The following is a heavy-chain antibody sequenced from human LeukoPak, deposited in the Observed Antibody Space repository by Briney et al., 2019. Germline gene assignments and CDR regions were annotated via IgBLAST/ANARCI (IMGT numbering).Heavy chain of an antibody. CDR3: ARGVWRFSGAFDI. Sequence: SETLSLTCAVYGGSFSGYYWSWIRQPPGKGLECIGEINHSGSTNYNPSLKSRVTISVDTSKNQFSLKLSSVTAADTAVYYCARGVWRFSGAFDIWGQGTMVTVSS. J-gene: IGHJ3*02. D-gene: IGHD3-3*01. CDR2: INHSGST. CDR1: GGSFSGYY. V-gene: IGHV4-34*01.